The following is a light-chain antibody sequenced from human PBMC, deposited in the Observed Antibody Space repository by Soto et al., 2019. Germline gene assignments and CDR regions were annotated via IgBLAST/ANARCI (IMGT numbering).Light chain of an antibody. CDR1: SSDVGGYNY. CDR3: SSYTSSRAYV. V-gene: IGLV2-14*01. J-gene: IGLJ1*01. Sequence: QSALTQPPSVSGSPGQSITISCTGTSSDVGGYNYVSWYQQQSGKAPKLMIHEVSNRPSGVSNRFSGSKSGNTASLTISGLQAEDEADYYCSSYTSSRAYVFGIGTQVTVL. CDR2: EVS.